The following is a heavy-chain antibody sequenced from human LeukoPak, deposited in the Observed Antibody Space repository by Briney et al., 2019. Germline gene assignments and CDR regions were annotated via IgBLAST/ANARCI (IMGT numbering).Heavy chain of an antibody. D-gene: IGHD4-17*01. J-gene: IGHJ4*02. Sequence: GGSLRLSCAASGFTFSSYAMHWVRQAPGKGLEWVAVISYDGSNKYYADSVKGRFTISRDNPKNTLYLQMNSLRAEDTAVYYCARGPTVTPLEYWGQGTLVTVSS. CDR2: ISYDGSNK. CDR1: GFTFSSYA. CDR3: ARGPTVTPLEY. V-gene: IGHV3-30-3*01.